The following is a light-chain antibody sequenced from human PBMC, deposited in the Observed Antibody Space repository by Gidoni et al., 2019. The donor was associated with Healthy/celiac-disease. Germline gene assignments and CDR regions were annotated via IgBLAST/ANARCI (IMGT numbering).Light chain of an antibody. J-gene: IGLJ3*02. CDR3: VLYMGSGIWV. Sequence: QTVVTQEPSFSVSPGGTVTLTCGLSSGSVSTSYYPSWYQQTPGQAPRTLIYSTNTRSSGVPDRFSGSILGNKAALTITGAQAEDESDYYCVLYMGSGIWVFGGGTKLTVV. CDR1: SGSVSTSYY. CDR2: STN. V-gene: IGLV8-61*01.